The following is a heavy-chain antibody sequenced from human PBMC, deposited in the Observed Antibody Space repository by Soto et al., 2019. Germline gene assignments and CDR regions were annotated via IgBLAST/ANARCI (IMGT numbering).Heavy chain of an antibody. CDR1: GFTFRNYE. J-gene: IGHJ4*02. CDR3: ARYGTRADW. Sequence: GESLKISCAASGFTFRNYEMNWVRKAPGKGLEWVSYISSSGITTYYADFAAGRFTISRDNAKESLYLHLNSLRVEDMAVYYCARYGTRADWWGLGTQVTVSS. D-gene: IGHD1-1*01. V-gene: IGHV3-48*03. CDR2: ISSSGITT.